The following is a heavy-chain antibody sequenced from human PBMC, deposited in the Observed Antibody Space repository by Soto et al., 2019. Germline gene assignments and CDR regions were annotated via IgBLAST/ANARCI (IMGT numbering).Heavy chain of an antibody. CDR1: GFTFSSYA. V-gene: IGHV3-30-3*01. CDR2: ISYDGSNK. Sequence: GGSLRLSCAASGFTFSSYAMHWVRQAPGKGLEWVAVISYDGSNKYYADSVKGRFTISRDNSKNTLYLQMNSLRAEDTAVYYCARSVVVFGAPSRYYGMDVWGQGTMVTVSS. J-gene: IGHJ6*02. D-gene: IGHD2-15*01. CDR3: ARSVVVFGAPSRYYGMDV.